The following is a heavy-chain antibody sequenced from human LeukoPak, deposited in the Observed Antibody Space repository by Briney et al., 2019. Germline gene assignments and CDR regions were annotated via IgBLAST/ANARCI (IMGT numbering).Heavy chain of an antibody. Sequence: GGPLRLSCAASGFTFSTSDMHWVRQVTGKGLEWVSAIGTGGDTYYPGSVKGRFTISRDNAENSLYLQMSSLRAEDTAVYYCARVGLGISDYFDYWGQGTLVTVS. D-gene: IGHD7-27*01. CDR3: ARVGLGISDYFDY. V-gene: IGHV3-13*01. CDR1: GFTFSTSD. CDR2: IGTGGDT. J-gene: IGHJ4*02.